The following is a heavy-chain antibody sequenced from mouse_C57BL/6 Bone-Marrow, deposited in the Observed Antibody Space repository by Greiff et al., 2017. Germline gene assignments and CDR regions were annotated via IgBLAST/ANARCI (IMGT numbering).Heavy chain of an antibody. Sequence: QVQLQQSGAELARPGASVKLSCKASGYTFTSYGISWVKQRTGQGLEWIGEIYPRSGNTYYNEKFKGKATLTADKSSSTAYMELRSLTSEDSAVYFCARLPYDYGSTYFDYWGQGTTLTVSS. J-gene: IGHJ2*01. D-gene: IGHD1-1*01. CDR2: IYPRSGNT. CDR3: ARLPYDYGSTYFDY. CDR1: GYTFTSYG. V-gene: IGHV1-81*01.